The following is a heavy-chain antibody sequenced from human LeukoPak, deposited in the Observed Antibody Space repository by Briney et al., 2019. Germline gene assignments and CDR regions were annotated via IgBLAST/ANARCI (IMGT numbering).Heavy chain of an antibody. J-gene: IGHJ4*02. CDR1: GGTFSSYA. CDR2: INAGNGNT. Sequence: GSSVKVSCKASGGTFSSYAISWVRQAPGQRLEWMGWINAGNGNTKYSQKFQGRVTITRDTSASTAYMELSSLRSEDTAVYYCARDDQEWPLYYFDYWGQGTLVTVSS. V-gene: IGHV1-3*01. CDR3: ARDDQEWPLYYFDY. D-gene: IGHD3-3*01.